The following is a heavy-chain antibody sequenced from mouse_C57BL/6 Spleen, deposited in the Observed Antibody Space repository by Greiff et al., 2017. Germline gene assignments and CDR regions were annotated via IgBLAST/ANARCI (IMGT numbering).Heavy chain of an antibody. V-gene: IGHV1-69*01. D-gene: IGHD6-1*01. CDR3: ARWGPLSYYFDY. CDR1: GYTFTSYW. J-gene: IGHJ2*01. CDR2: IDPSDSYT. Sequence: QVQLQQPGAELVMPGASVKLSCKASGYTFTSYWMHWVKQRPGQGLEWIGEIDPSDSYTNYNQKFKGKSTLTVDKSSSTAYMQLSSLTSEDSAVYYCARWGPLSYYFDYWGQGTTLTVSS.